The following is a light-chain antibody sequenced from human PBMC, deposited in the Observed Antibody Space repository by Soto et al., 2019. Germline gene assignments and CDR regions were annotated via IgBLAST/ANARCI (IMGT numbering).Light chain of an antibody. CDR1: QGIRND. V-gene: IGKV1-6*01. CDR2: AAS. J-gene: IGKJ2*01. CDR3: LQDYNYPRT. Sequence: AIQMTQSPSALSASVGDRVTITCRASQGIRNDLAWYQQKPGKAPKLLLYAASTLHSGVPSRFSGSGSGTDFTLTISSLQPDDFATYYCLQDYNYPRTFGQGTKLEIK.